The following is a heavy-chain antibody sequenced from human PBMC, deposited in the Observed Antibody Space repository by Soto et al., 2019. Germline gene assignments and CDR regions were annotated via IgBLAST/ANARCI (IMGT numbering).Heavy chain of an antibody. CDR1: GCSTSSGGYC. V-gene: IGHV4-31*03. CDR2: IYYSGST. J-gene: IGHJ4*02. CDR3: ARSSRNSPTYYFDY. Sequence: PSETLSHTCTFSGCSTSSGGYCLSWIRKHPGKGLEWIGYIYYSGSTYYNPSLKSRVTISVDTSKNQFSLKLSSVTAADTAVYYCARSSRNSPTYYFDYWGQGTLVTVSS. D-gene: IGHD1-7*01.